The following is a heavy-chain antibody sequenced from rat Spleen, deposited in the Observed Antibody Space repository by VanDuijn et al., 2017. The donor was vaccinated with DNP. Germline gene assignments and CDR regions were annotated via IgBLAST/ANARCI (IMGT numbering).Heavy chain of an antibody. CDR2: IQSGGST. Sequence: QVQLKESGPGLVQPSQTLSLTCTVSGFSSTSYHVHWVRQPPGKGLEWMGRIQSGGSTDYNSALKSRLSFSSDPSKSQVFLHMDSLQTEDTAIYFCTGGGTYLYPFTYWGQGTLVTVSS. J-gene: IGHJ3*01. V-gene: IGHV2-27*01. CDR1: GFSSTSYH. D-gene: IGHD1-2*01. CDR3: TGGGTYLYPFTY.